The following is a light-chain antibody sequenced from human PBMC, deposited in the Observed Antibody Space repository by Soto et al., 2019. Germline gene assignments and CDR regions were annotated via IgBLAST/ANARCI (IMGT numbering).Light chain of an antibody. V-gene: IGKV1-39*01. Sequence: DIQMTQSPSSLSASVRDSVTITCRASQNIRNYVNWYQQKPGRAPKILIYAASSLQSGVPSRFSGSGSGTDFTLTITCLQSEDFATYYCQQYYSYPRTFGQGTKVDIK. CDR2: AAS. J-gene: IGKJ1*01. CDR3: QQYYSYPRT. CDR1: QNIRNY.